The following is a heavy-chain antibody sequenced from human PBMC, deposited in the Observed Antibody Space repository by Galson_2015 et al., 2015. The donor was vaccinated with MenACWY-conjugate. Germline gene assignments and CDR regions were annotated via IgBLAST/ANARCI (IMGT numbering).Heavy chain of an antibody. CDR1: GFSFGDYT. V-gene: IGHV3-49*04. Sequence: SLRLSCATSGFSFGDYTLSWVRQAPGKGLEWVGFIRSKAFGETTEYAASVKDRFTISRDDSTRIAYLQMNSLKTDDTAVYYCTCRLIGVIAAFDYWGQGTLVTVSS. CDR3: TCRLIGVIAAFDY. D-gene: IGHD2-21*01. CDR2: IRSKAFGETT. J-gene: IGHJ4*02.